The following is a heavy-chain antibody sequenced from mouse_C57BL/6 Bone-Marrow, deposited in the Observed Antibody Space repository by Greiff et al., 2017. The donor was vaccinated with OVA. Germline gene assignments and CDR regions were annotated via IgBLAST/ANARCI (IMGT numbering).Heavy chain of an antibody. CDR2: IWSDGST. D-gene: IGHD2-3*01. CDR3: ARLDGYLGWFAY. J-gene: IGHJ3*01. Sequence: VQRVESGPGLVAPSQRLSITCTVSGFSLTSYGVHWVRQPPGKGLEWLVVIWSDGSTTYNSALKSRLRISKDNSKSQVFLKMNSLQTDDTAMYYCARLDGYLGWFAYWGQGTLVTVSA. CDR1: GFSLTSYG. V-gene: IGHV2-6*03.